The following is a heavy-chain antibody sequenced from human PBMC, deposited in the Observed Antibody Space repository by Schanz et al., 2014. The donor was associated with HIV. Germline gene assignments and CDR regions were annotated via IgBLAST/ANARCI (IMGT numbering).Heavy chain of an antibody. V-gene: IGHV4-34*01. CDR1: GSSVTYFY. CDR2: VNHSGDT. CDR3: ARAKWPPRSRHFDF. D-gene: IGHD6-13*01. J-gene: IGHJ4*02. Sequence: QVQLQESGPGLVKPSETLSLTCAVYGSSVTYFYWTWIRQSPGKGLEWIAEVNHSGDTNYNPSLKTRATISVDTSKNQFSLKLDSVTAADTAVYYCARAKWPPRSRHFDFWGRGTLVTVSS.